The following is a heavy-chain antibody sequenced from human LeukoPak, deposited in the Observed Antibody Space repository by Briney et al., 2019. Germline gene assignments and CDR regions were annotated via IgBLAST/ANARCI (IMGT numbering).Heavy chain of an antibody. J-gene: IGHJ6*02. CDR2: IYYSGST. Sequence: SETLSLTCTVSGGSISSSSYYWGWIRQPPGKGLEWIGSIYYSGSTNYNPSLKSRVTISVDTSKNQFSLKLSSVTAADTAVYYCARDLSVNYGMDVWGQGTTVTVSS. CDR3: ARDLSVNYGMDV. CDR1: GGSISSSSYY. D-gene: IGHD4-23*01. V-gene: IGHV4-39*07.